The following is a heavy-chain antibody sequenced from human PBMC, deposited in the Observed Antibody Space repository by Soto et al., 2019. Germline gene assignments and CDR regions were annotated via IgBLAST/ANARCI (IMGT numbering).Heavy chain of an antibody. J-gene: IGHJ4*02. Sequence: ASVKVSCKASGYTFTGYYMHWVRQAPGQGLEGVGWVNPNSGGTNYAQKVQGRVTMTRDTSISTASMELSRLRSDDTAVYYCARDLGHYYDSSGYYLGYWGQGTLVTVSS. CDR1: GYTFTGYY. D-gene: IGHD3-22*01. CDR3: ARDLGHYYDSSGYYLGY. CDR2: VNPNSGGT. V-gene: IGHV1-2*02.